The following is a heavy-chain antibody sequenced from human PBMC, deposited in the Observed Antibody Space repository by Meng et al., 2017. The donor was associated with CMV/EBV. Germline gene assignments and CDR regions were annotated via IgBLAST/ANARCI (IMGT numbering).Heavy chain of an antibody. V-gene: IGHV4-34*01. J-gene: IGHJ4*02. CDR3: ARGPEVDYGDYVGLDY. D-gene: IGHD4-17*01. CDR2: INHSGST. Sequence: QVQLQAWGAGLLKPSETLSLTCAVYGGSFSGYYWSWIRQPPGKGLEWIGKINHSGSTNYNPSLKSRVTISVDTSKNQFSLKLSSVTAADTAVYYCARGPEVDYGDYVGLDYWGQGTLVTVSS. CDR1: GGSFSGYY.